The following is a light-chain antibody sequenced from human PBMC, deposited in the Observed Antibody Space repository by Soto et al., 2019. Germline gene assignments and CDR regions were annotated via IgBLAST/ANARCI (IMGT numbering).Light chain of an antibody. J-gene: IGLJ1*01. CDR1: SNDVGAYNY. V-gene: IGLV2-14*01. Sequence: QSALTQPASVSGSPGQSITISCTGTSNDVGAYNYVSWYQQHPGNAPKLMIYEVSYRPSGVSDRFSGSKSGNTASLTISGLQAEDEADYYCSSYTTSSTEVFGIETKLTVL. CDR3: SSYTTSSTEV. CDR2: EVS.